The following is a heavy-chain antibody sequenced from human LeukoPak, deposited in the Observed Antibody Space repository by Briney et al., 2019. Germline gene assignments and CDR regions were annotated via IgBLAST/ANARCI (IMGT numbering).Heavy chain of an antibody. V-gene: IGHV4-31*03. CDR3: ARSVTFSHYYYYYGMDV. J-gene: IGHJ6*02. CDR1: GGSISSGGYY. Sequence: PSQTLSLTCTVSGGSISSGGYYWSWIRQHPGKGLEWIGYIYYSGSTYYNPSLKSRVTISVDTSMNQFSLKLSSVTAADTAVHYCARSVTFSHYYYYYGMDVWGQGTTVTVSS. CDR2: IYYSGST. D-gene: IGHD5-18*01.